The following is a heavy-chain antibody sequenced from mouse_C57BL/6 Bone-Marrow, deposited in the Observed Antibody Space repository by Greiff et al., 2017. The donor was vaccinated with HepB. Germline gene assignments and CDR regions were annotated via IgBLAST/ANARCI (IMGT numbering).Heavy chain of an antibody. CDR2: IDPSDSYT. Sequence: QVQLQQPGAELVKPGASVKLSCKASGYTFTSYWMQWVKQRPGQGLEWIGEIDPSDSYTNYNQKFKGKATLTVDTSSSTAYMQLSSLTSEDSAVYYGARPITTVVAKDFDYWGQGTTLTVSS. D-gene: IGHD1-1*01. J-gene: IGHJ2*01. CDR3: ARPITTVVAKDFDY. V-gene: IGHV1-50*01. CDR1: GYTFTSYW.